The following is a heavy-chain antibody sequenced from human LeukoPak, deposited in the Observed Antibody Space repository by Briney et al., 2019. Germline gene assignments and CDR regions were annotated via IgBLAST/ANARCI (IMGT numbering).Heavy chain of an antibody. CDR3: TRDLGY. CDR1: KFTFSGYG. Sequence: QPGRSLRLSCAASKFTFSGYGMHWVRQAPGKGLEWVAVIWYDGSNDYYADSVKGRFTISRDNAKNTASLQMNGLRAEDTALYYCTRDLGYWGQGTLVTVSS. V-gene: IGHV3-33*01. J-gene: IGHJ4*02. CDR2: IWYDGSND.